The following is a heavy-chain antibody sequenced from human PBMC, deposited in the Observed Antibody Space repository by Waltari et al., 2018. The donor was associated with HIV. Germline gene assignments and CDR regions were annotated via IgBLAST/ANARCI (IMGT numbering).Heavy chain of an antibody. Sequence: VQVVESGGVLVQPGASLRLSCAASGFPFRSYEMHWVRQAPGKGLEWLSYISDSGSTRYYADSVKGRFTISRDNAKNSLYLQMNSLRAEDTAVYYCAATRYYYDSSGRWGQGTLVTVSS. CDR3: AATRYYYDSSGR. D-gene: IGHD3-22*01. J-gene: IGHJ4*02. V-gene: IGHV3-48*03. CDR1: GFPFRSYE. CDR2: ISDSGSTR.